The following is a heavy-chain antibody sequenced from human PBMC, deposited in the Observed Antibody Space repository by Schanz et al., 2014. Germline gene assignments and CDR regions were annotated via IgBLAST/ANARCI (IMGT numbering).Heavy chain of an antibody. CDR1: GFSVGNKY. CDR3: ARGGPAYYFDD. Sequence: ESGGGLVQPGGSRRLSCAASGFSVGNKYMNWVRQAPGKGLGCGSFIYIGGNTYYADSVKGRFTISRDNSKNTVYIQMNSLRAEDTAVYYCARGGPAYYFDDWGQGTLVTVSS. J-gene: IGHJ4*02. V-gene: IGHV3-66*01. CDR2: IYIGGNT.